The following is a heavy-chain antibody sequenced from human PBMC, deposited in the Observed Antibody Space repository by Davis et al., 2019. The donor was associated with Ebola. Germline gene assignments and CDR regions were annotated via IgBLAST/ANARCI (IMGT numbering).Heavy chain of an antibody. D-gene: IGHD2-15*01. V-gene: IGHV3-15*01. CDR1: GFTFSSYA. J-gene: IGHJ5*01. CDR3: STLGGCSGTACANPFDS. CDR2: IKGKAYGGPT. Sequence: GGSLRLSCAASGFTFSSYAMSWVRQAPGAGPEWIGRIKGKAYGGPTDYAAPVKGRFTISRDESTNTVSLQMNSLKVQDTAVYYCSTLGGCSGTACANPFDSWGQGTLVTVSS.